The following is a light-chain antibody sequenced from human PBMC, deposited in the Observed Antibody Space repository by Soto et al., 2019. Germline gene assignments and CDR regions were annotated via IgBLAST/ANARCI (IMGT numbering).Light chain of an antibody. CDR3: QQYDSYST. V-gene: IGKV1-5*03. CDR1: QSISRG. CDR2: KAS. Sequence: DIQMAQSPSTLSASVGDRVTITCRASQSISRGLAWYQQKPGKAPKVLIYKASSLGSGVPSRFSASGSGTEFTLTISSLQPDDFATYYCQQYDSYSTFGGGTKVEIK. J-gene: IGKJ4*01.